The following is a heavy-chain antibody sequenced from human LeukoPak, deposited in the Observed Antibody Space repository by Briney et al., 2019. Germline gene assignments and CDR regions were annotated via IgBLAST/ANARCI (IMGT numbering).Heavy chain of an antibody. J-gene: IGHJ5*02. V-gene: IGHV4-34*01. D-gene: IGHD1-26*01. Sequence: SETLSLTCAVYGGSFCGYYWSWIRQPPGKGLEWIGEINHSGSTNYNPSLKSRVTISVDTSKNQFSLKLSSVTAADTAVYYCALELDRNWFDPWGQGTLVTVSS. CDR3: ALELDRNWFDP. CDR1: GGSFCGYY. CDR2: INHSGST.